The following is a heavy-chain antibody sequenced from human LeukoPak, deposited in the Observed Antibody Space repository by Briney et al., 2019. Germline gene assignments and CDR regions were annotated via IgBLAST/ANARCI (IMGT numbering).Heavy chain of an antibody. CDR1: GDTLTKYG. J-gene: IGHJ6*02. CDR2: ISGYNGNT. CDR3: GRDYYYGTSAPYNFGIDV. D-gene: IGHD3-10*01. Sequence: EASVKVSCKASGDTLTKYGISWVRQAPGQGPEWMGWISGYNGNTNYAQKFQGRVTMTTDTSTSTAYMELRDLKSDDTAVYYCGRDYYYGTSAPYNFGIDVWGQGTTVTVSS. V-gene: IGHV1-18*04.